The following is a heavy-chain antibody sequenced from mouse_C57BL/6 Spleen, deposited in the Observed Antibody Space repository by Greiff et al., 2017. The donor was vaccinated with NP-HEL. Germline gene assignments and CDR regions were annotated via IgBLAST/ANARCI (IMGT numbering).Heavy chain of an antibody. CDR3: ARSYGYDGTVFAY. CDR1: GYTFTSYW. CDR2: IYPGSGST. V-gene: IGHV1-55*01. Sequence: QVQLQQPGAELVKPGASVKMSCKASGYTFTSYWITWVKQRPGQGLEWIGDIYPGSGSTNYNEKFKSKATLTVDTSSSTAYMQLSSLTSEDSAVYYCARSYGYDGTVFAYWGQGTLGTVSA. J-gene: IGHJ3*01. D-gene: IGHD2-2*01.